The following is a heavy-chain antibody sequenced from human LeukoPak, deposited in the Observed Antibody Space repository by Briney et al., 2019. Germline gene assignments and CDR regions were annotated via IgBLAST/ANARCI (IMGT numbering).Heavy chain of an antibody. Sequence: ASVKVSCKASGYTFTSYGISWVRQAPGQGLEWMGWISAYNGNTNYARKFQGRVTMTRNTSISTAYMELSSLRSEDTAVYYCAGVQPLYRARLDWFDPWGQGTLVTVSS. CDR3: AGVQPLYRARLDWFDP. CDR2: ISAYNGNT. V-gene: IGHV1-18*01. J-gene: IGHJ5*02. D-gene: IGHD2-2*02. CDR1: GYTFTSYG.